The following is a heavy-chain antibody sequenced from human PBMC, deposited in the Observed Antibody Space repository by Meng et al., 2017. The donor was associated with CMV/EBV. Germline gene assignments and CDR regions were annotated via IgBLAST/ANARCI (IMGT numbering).Heavy chain of an antibody. CDR1: GFTFGSYW. D-gene: IGHD3-3*01. Sequence: LSLTCGGSGFTFGSYWMHWVRQVPGKGLVWISRIHSDGVSADYAGSVMGRFTISRDNAKNTVYLQMNSLRPEDTAVYYCARMFNYDFSRGGMDVWGQGTTVTVSS. CDR2: IHSDGVSA. V-gene: IGHV3-74*01. CDR3: ARMFNYDFSRGGMDV. J-gene: IGHJ6*02.